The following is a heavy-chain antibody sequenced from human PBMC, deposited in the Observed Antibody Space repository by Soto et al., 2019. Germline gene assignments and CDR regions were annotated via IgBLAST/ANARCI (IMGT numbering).Heavy chain of an antibody. J-gene: IGHJ6*01. Sequence: GSVNVSYNACGYPFTGFYMHFVREAPGQGLEWLGWINPNSGGTNYAQKFQGWVTMTRHTSISTAYMELSRLRSYDTAVYYCAITTSDNYYGMDVWGQGTPVTVSS. CDR3: AITTSDNYYGMDV. CDR2: INPNSGGT. CDR1: GYPFTGFY. V-gene: IGHV1-2*04. D-gene: IGHD1-26*01.